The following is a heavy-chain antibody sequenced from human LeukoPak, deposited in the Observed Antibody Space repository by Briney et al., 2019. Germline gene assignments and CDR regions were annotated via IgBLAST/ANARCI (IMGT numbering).Heavy chain of an antibody. D-gene: IGHD6-13*01. V-gene: IGHV4-59*01. CDR1: DDSITMYY. J-gene: IGHJ6*03. CDR3: ARGRVSSSTWYSTYYYYFYMDL. Sequence: AETLSLTCSVSDDSITMYYWTWIRQPPGKGLECIGYVDHTGSTNFNPSLNGRVSISRDTTKNLFSLRLRSVTAADTAVYFCARGRVSSSTWYSTYYYYFYMDLWGKGTTVTVSS. CDR2: VDHTGST.